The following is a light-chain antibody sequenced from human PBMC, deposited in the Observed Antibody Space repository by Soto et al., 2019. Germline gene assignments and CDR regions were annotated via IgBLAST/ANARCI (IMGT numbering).Light chain of an antibody. V-gene: IGKV1-39*01. CDR1: QSISSY. Sequence: DIPMTQSPSSLSASVGDRVTITCRASQSISSYLNWYQQKPGKAPKLLLYAASSLQSGVPSRFSGSGSGTDFTLNISRLQPEDFATYYCQQSYSSPTFGQGTRLEIK. CDR2: AAS. CDR3: QQSYSSPT. J-gene: IGKJ5*01.